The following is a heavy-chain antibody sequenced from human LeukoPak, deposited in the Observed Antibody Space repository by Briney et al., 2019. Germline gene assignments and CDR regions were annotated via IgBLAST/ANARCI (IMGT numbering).Heavy chain of an antibody. Sequence: PGGSLRLPCAVSGFTFNTYAMTWVRQAPGKGLEWVSIISGSGGSTDYADSVRGRFTISRDNSKNTLYLQMNSLRAEDTAVYYCAKEKQTGMYYFDYWGQGTLVTVSS. CDR1: GFTFNTYA. J-gene: IGHJ4*02. V-gene: IGHV3-23*01. CDR3: AKEKQTGMYYFDY. CDR2: ISGSGGST. D-gene: IGHD3-10*01.